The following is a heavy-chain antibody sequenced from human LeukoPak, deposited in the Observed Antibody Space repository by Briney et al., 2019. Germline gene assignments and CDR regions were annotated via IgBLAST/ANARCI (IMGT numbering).Heavy chain of an antibody. Sequence: GGSLRLSCAASGFTFSSYWMSWVRQAPGKGLEWVANIKQDGSEKYYVDSVKGRFTISRDNAKNSLYLQMNSLRAEDTAVYYCARTNQDTYDSSGDSFDYWGQGTLVTVSS. CDR1: GFTFSSYW. CDR3: ARTNQDTYDSSGDSFDY. J-gene: IGHJ4*02. CDR2: IKQDGSEK. D-gene: IGHD3-22*01. V-gene: IGHV3-7*01.